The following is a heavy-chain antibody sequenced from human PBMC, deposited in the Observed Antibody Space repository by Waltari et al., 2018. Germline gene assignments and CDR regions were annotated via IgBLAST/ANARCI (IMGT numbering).Heavy chain of an antibody. V-gene: IGHV3-33*08. CDR1: GFTFSSYG. Sequence: QVQLVESGGGVVQPGRSLRLSCAASGFTFSSYGMHWVRQAPGKGLEWVAVLWYDGSNKYYADSVKGRFTIYRDNSKNTLYLQMNSLRAEDTAMYYCASQTYYYDSSGYYYGESFDYWGQGTLVTVSS. J-gene: IGHJ4*02. CDR2: LWYDGSNK. D-gene: IGHD3-22*01. CDR3: ASQTYYYDSSGYYYGESFDY.